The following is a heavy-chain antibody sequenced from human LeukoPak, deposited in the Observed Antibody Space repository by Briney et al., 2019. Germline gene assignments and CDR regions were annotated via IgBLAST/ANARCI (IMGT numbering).Heavy chain of an antibody. Sequence: TSETLSLTCTVSGGSISSGGYYWSWIRQHPGRGLEWIGYIYYSGSTYYNPSLKSRVTILVDTSKNQFSLKLSSVTAADTAVYYCARDRPGTPYTFDYWGQGTLVTVSS. CDR2: IYYSGST. D-gene: IGHD3-10*01. CDR1: GGSISSGGYY. V-gene: IGHV4-31*03. J-gene: IGHJ4*02. CDR3: ARDRPGTPYTFDY.